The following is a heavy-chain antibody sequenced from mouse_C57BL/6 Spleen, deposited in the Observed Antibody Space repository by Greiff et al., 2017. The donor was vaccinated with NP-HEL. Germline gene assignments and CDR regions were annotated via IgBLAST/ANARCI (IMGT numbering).Heavy chain of an antibody. V-gene: IGHV3-1*01. CDR3: ARETARAWFAD. J-gene: IGHJ3*01. Sequence: ESGPGMVKPSQSLSLTCTVTGYSITSGYDWHCIRHFPGNKLEWMGYISYSGSTNYNPSLKSRLSITHDTSKNHFCRKLNAVTTEDTATDYGARETARAWFADWGKGTLVTVSA. CDR1: GYSITSGYD. CDR2: ISYSGST. D-gene: IGHD3-2*01.